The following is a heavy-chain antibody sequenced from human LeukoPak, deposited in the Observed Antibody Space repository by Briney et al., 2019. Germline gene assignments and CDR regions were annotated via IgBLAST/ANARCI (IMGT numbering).Heavy chain of an antibody. CDR1: GFTFSSYS. J-gene: IGHJ4*02. Sequence: GGSLRLSCAASGFTFSSYSMNWVRQAPGKGLEWVSSISSSSSYIYYADSVKGRFTISRDNAKNSLYLQMDSLRAEDTAVYYCARDAPLRFLDYWGQGTLVTVSS. V-gene: IGHV3-21*01. CDR2: ISSSSSYI. D-gene: IGHD3-3*01. CDR3: ARDAPLRFLDY.